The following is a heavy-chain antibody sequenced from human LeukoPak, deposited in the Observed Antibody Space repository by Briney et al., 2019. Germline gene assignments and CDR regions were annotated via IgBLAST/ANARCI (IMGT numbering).Heavy chain of an antibody. V-gene: IGHV3-9*01. Sequence: GRSLRLSCAASGFTFDDYAMHWVRQAPGKGLEWVSGISWNSGSIGYADSVKGRFTISRDSAKNSLYLQMNSLRAEDTALYYCAKDKDGEGYFDYWGQGTLVTVSS. D-gene: IGHD4-17*01. CDR3: AKDKDGEGYFDY. CDR1: GFTFDDYA. J-gene: IGHJ4*02. CDR2: ISWNSGSI.